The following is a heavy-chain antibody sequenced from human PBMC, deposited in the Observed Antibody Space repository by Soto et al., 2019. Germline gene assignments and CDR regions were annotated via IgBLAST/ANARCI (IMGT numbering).Heavy chain of an antibody. CDR1: GGSISSYY. CDR2: IYYSGST. CDR3: ARVYYYDSSGYSWGFDP. V-gene: IGHV4-59*01. J-gene: IGHJ5*02. D-gene: IGHD3-22*01. Sequence: SETLSLTCTVSGGSISSYYWSWIRQPPGKGLEWIGYIYYSGSTNYNPSLKSRVTISVDTSKNQFSLKLSSVTAADTAVYYCARVYYYDSSGYSWGFDPWGQGTLVTVSS.